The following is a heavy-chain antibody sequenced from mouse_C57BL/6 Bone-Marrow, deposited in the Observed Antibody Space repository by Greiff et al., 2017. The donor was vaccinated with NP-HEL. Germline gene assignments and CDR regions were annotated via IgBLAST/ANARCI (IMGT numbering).Heavy chain of an antibody. J-gene: IGHJ3*01. CDR2: IYPGSGNT. V-gene: IGHV1-76*01. CDR1: GYTFTDYY. Sequence: QVQLKESGAELVRPGASVKLSCKASGYTFTDYYINWVKQRPGQGLEWIARIYPGSGNTNYNEKFKGKATLTAEKSSSTAYMQLSSLTSEDSAVYFCARGRGFAYWGQGTPVTVSA. CDR3: ARGRGFAY.